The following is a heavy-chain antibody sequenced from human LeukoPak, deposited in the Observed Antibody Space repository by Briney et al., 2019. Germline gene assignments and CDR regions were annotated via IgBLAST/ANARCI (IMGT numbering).Heavy chain of an antibody. J-gene: IGHJ5*02. CDR2: IYYSGST. Sequence: SETLSLTCTVSGGSISSYYWSWIHQPPGKVLEWIGYIYYSGSTNYNPSLKSRVTISVDTSKNQCSLKLSSVTAADTAVYYCARCGTDRQKLYYYGSGSPRWFDPWGQGTLVTVSS. CDR3: ARCGTDRQKLYYYGSGSPRWFDP. V-gene: IGHV4-59*01. CDR1: GGSISSYY. D-gene: IGHD3-10*01.